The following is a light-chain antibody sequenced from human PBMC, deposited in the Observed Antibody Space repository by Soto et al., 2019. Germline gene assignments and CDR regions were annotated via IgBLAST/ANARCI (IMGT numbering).Light chain of an antibody. J-gene: IGLJ3*02. CDR3: SSYAGSDNRV. Sequence: QSALTQPPSASGSPGQSVTISCTGTSSDVGGYKYVSWYQQHPGKAPKLLIYEVSKRPSGVPDRFSGSKSGNTASLTVSGLQAADEADYYCSSYAGSDNRVFGGGTKLTVL. CDR2: EVS. CDR1: SSDVGGYKY. V-gene: IGLV2-8*01.